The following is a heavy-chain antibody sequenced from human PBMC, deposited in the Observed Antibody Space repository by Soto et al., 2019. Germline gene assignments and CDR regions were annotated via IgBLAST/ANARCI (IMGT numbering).Heavy chain of an antibody. CDR3: AREGGATGADAFDI. D-gene: IGHD3-16*01. CDR2: IIPIFGTA. V-gene: IGHV1-69*13. J-gene: IGHJ3*02. CDR1: GYTFTNSG. Sequence: ASVKVSCKASGYTFTNSGISWVRQAPGQGLEWMGGIIPIFGTANYAQKFQGRVTITADESTSTAYMELSSLRSEDPAVYYCAREGGATGADAFDIWDQGTMVTVSS.